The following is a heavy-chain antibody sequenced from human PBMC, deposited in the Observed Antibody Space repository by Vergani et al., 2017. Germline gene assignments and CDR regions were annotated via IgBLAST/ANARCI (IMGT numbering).Heavy chain of an antibody. V-gene: IGHV3-21*04. J-gene: IGHJ3*01. CDR3: TKGSVYYHDSAGHGYDPYTGFVR. CDR1: GFTFSSYS. D-gene: IGHD5-12*01. Sequence: EVQLVESGGGLVKPGGSLRLSCAASGFTFSSYSMNWVRQAPGKGLEWVSGISWNSGAVDYADSVRGRFTISRDNAKNSLFLEMNSLRFEDTAVYFCTKGSVYYHDSAGHGYDPYTGFVRWGQGTLVTVSS. CDR2: ISWNSGAV.